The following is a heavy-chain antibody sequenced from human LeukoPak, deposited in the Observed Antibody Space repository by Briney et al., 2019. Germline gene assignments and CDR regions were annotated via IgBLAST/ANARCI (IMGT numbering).Heavy chain of an antibody. D-gene: IGHD3-22*01. CDR1: GGSISSYY. Sequence: SETLSLTCTVSGGSISSYYWSWIRQPPGKGLEWIGYIYYSGSTNYNPSLKSRVTISVDTSKNQFSLKLSSVTAADTAVYYCARNYYDSSVGAFDYWGQGTLVTVSS. V-gene: IGHV4-59*12. CDR3: ARNYYDSSVGAFDY. J-gene: IGHJ4*02. CDR2: IYYSGST.